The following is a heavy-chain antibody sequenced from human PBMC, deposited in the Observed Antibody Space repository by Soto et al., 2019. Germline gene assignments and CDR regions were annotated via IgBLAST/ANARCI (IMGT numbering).Heavy chain of an antibody. CDR1: GFPFSSNS. CDR3: ARDLNWGFDH. CDR2: ITGSGTTT. V-gene: IGHV3-48*02. J-gene: IGHJ5*02. D-gene: IGHD7-27*01. Sequence: GGSLRLSCAASGFPFSSNSVNWVRQAPGKGLEWVSYITGSGTTTRYADSVKGRFTLSRDNAKNSLFLDMNSLRDENTAVYYCARDLNWGFDHWGRGTLVTVSS.